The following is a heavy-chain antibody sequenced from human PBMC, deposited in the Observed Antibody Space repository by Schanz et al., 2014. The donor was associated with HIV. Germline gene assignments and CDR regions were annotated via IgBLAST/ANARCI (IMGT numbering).Heavy chain of an antibody. CDR3: ARGRQDYDFWSGAHYYYAMDV. D-gene: IGHD3-3*01. V-gene: IGHV1-69*01. J-gene: IGHJ6*02. CDR2: IIPIFGTP. CDR1: GGTFSSYA. Sequence: QVPLVQSGAELRKPGSSVKVSCTTSGGTFSSYAISWVRQAPGQGLEWMGGIIPIFGTPNYAQKFQGRVTITADESTSAAYLELSSLRSEDTAVYYCARGRQDYDFWSGAHYYYAMDVWGQGTAVTVSS.